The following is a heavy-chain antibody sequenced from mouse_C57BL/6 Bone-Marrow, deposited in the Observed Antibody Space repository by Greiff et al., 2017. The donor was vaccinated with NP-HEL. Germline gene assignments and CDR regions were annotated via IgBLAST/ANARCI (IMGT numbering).Heavy chain of an antibody. CDR2: IDPSDSYT. Sequence: VQLQQPGAELVRPGTSVTLSCKASGYTFTSYWMHWVKQRPGQGLEWIGVIDPSDSYTNYNQKFKGTATLTVDTSSSTAYMQLSSLTAEDSAVYCCAREGNGSNYFDYWGKGTTLTVSS. CDR3: AREGNGSNYFDY. J-gene: IGHJ2*01. V-gene: IGHV1-59*01. CDR1: GYTFTSYW. D-gene: IGHD1-1*01.